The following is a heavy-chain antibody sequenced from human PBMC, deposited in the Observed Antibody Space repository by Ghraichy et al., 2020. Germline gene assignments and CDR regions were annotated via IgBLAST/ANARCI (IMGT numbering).Heavy chain of an antibody. J-gene: IGHJ4*02. CDR1: GYRFTDYY. V-gene: IGHV1-2*06. CDR3: AREPSMASHYDFLSLNYFDY. D-gene: IGHD3/OR15-3a*01. Sequence: ASVKVSCKTSGYRFTDYYIHWVQQVPGQGLEWMGRVNPTTGATRSAQNFQGRVIMTRDKSFNTALMDLSRLTSDDTAVYYCAREPSMASHYDFLSLNYFDYWGQGTLVTVSS. CDR2: VNPTTGAT.